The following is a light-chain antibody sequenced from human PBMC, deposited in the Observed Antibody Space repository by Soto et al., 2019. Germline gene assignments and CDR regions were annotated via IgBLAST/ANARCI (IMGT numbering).Light chain of an antibody. V-gene: IGKV3-15*01. CDR1: QSVSSN. CDR2: GAS. CDR3: QQYNNWPSSWT. Sequence: EIVMTQSPATLSVSPGERATLSCRASQSVSSNLAWYQQKPGQAPRLLIYGASTRATGIPARFSGSGSGTEFTLTISSLQSEDFAVYYGQQYNNWPSSWTFGQGTKVEIK. J-gene: IGKJ1*01.